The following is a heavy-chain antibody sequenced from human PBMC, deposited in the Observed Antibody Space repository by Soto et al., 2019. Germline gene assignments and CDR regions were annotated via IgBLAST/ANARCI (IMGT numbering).Heavy chain of an antibody. D-gene: IGHD2-21*01. Sequence: PGGSLRLSCAASGFSFRDYFMSWIRQAPGKGLEWVSYIGPYGNTIFYAGSVKGRFTISRDDATNSLFLHMSSLRTEDTAVYYCARDDHTYGVYWGQGTPVTVSS. CDR1: GFSFRDYF. V-gene: IGHV3-11*01. CDR2: IGPYGNTI. CDR3: ARDDHTYGVY. J-gene: IGHJ4*02.